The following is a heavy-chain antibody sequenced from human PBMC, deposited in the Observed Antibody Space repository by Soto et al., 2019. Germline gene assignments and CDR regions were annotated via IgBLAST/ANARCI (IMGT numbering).Heavy chain of an antibody. CDR1: GGSFSGYY. D-gene: IGHD2-15*01. CDR2: INHSGST. Sequence: KTSETLSLTCAVYGGSFSGYYLSWIRQPPGKGLECIGEINHSGSTNYNPSLKSRVTISVDTSKNQFSLKLSSVTAADTAVYYCARGARYWGYCSGGSCFSWFDPWGQGTLVTVSS. V-gene: IGHV4-34*01. CDR3: ARGARYWGYCSGGSCFSWFDP. J-gene: IGHJ5*02.